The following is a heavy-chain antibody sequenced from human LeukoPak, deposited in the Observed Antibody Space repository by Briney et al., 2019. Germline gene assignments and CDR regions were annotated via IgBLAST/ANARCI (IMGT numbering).Heavy chain of an antibody. J-gene: IGHJ5*02. Sequence: SETLSLTCVVSGYSISSGYYWGWIRQPPGKGLEWIGSIYHSGSTYYNPSLKSRVTISVDTSKNQFSLKLSSVTAADTAVYYCASSPSRDNWFDPWGQGTLVTVSS. CDR1: GYSISSGYY. CDR2: IYHSGST. CDR3: ASSPSRDNWFDP. V-gene: IGHV4-38-2*01. D-gene: IGHD2-2*01.